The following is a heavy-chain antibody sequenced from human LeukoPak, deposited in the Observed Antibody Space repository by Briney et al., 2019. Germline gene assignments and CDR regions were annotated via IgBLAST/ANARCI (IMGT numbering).Heavy chain of an antibody. V-gene: IGHV1-24*01. CDR1: GYTLTELS. CDR2: FDPEDGET. J-gene: IGHJ4*02. Sequence: ASVKVSCKVSGYTLTELSMHWVRQAPGKGLEWVGGFDPEDGETIYAQKFQGRVTMTEDTSTDTAYMELSSLRSEDTAVYYCATVVGATTEHYFDYWGQGTLVTVSS. D-gene: IGHD1-26*01. CDR3: ATVVGATTEHYFDY.